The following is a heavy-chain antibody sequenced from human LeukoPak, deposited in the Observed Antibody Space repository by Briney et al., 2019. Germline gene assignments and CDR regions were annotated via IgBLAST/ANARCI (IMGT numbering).Heavy chain of an antibody. D-gene: IGHD3-16*02. CDR3: ARVQVYDYVWGSYRYFDY. CDR1: GYAFTSYG. CDR2: ISAYNGNT. V-gene: IGHV1-18*04. Sequence: ASVKVSCKASGYAFTSYGISWVRQAPGQGLEWMGWISAYNGNTNYAQKLQGRVTMTTDTSTSTAYMELRSLRSDDTAVYYCARVQVYDYVWGSYRYFDYWGQGTLVTVSS. J-gene: IGHJ4*02.